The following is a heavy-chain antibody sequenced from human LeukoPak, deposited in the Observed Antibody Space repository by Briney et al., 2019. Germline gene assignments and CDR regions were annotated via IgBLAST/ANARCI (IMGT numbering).Heavy chain of an antibody. Sequence: PSETLSLTCTVSGGSISTYYWSWIRQPPGKGLEWIGYMYMSGSAYYNLSLKSRVTISVDTSKNQFSLELSSVTAADTAVYYCARHMHFWSKPYFDLWGRGTLVTVSS. J-gene: IGHJ2*01. CDR3: ARHMHFWSKPYFDL. CDR1: GGSISTYY. V-gene: IGHV4-4*09. CDR2: MYMSGSA. D-gene: IGHD3-3*02.